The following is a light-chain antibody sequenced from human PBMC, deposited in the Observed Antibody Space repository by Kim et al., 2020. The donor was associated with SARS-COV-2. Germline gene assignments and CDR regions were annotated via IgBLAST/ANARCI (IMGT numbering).Light chain of an antibody. V-gene: IGKV1-5*03. J-gene: IGKJ1*01. Sequence: DIQMTQSPSTLSASVGDRVTITCRASQSISSWLAWYQQKPGKVPKLLIYEASSLETGVPSRFNGSGSGTDFALTISSLQPDDSATFYCQHYNAHLWTFGQGTKVDIK. CDR2: EAS. CDR3: QHYNAHLWT. CDR1: QSISSW.